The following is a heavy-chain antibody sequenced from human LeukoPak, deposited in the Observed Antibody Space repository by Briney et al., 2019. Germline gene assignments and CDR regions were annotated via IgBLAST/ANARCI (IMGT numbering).Heavy chain of an antibody. CDR1: GGSISSSSYY. Sequence: SETLSLTCTVSGGSISSSSYYWGWIRQPPGKGLEWIGSIYYSGSTYYNPSLKSRVTISVDTSKNQFSLKLSSVTAADTAVYYCARDAWKYYYDSQSRYFDLWGRGTLVTVSS. CDR2: IYYSGST. D-gene: IGHD3-22*01. CDR3: ARDAWKYYYDSQSRYFDL. J-gene: IGHJ2*01. V-gene: IGHV4-39*07.